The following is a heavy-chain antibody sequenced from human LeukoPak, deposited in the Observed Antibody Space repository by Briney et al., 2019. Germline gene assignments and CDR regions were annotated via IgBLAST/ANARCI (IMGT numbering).Heavy chain of an antibody. CDR2: TYYRSRWYN. V-gene: IGHV6-1*01. J-gene: IGHJ4*02. CDR3: AREDTTGYYSAFDY. D-gene: IGHD3-22*01. Sequence: SQTLSLTCAISGDSVSSNSAAWNWIRQSPSRGLEWLGRTYYRSRWYNDYVVSVRSRITINPDTAKNQFSLHLNSVTPEDTAVYYCAREDTTGYYSAFDYWGQGTLVTVSA. CDR1: GDSVSSNSAA.